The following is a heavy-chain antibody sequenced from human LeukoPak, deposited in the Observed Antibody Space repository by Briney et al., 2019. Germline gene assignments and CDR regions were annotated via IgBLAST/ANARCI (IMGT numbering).Heavy chain of an antibody. Sequence: SETLSLTCTVSGGSISSSSYYWGWIRQPPGKGLEWIGSIYYSGSTYYNPSLKSRVTISVDTSKNQFSLKLSSVTAADTAVYYCARDQGGGATTFDYWGQGTLVTVSS. CDR1: GGSISSSSYY. J-gene: IGHJ4*02. V-gene: IGHV4-39*07. D-gene: IGHD1-26*01. CDR3: ARDQGGGATTFDY. CDR2: IYYSGST.